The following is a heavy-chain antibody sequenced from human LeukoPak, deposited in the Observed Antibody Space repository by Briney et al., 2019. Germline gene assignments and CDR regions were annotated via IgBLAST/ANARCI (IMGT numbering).Heavy chain of an antibody. D-gene: IGHD4-17*01. CDR2: IIPIFGTA. CDR3: ARDGKAVTTPSTDAFDI. J-gene: IGHJ3*02. V-gene: IGHV1-69*13. CDR1: GGTFSSYA. Sequence: GASVKVSYKASGGTFSSYAISWVRQAPGQGLEWMGGIIPIFGTANYAQKFQGRVTITADESTSTAYMELSSLRSEDTAVYYCARDGKAVTTPSTDAFDIWGQGTMVTVSS.